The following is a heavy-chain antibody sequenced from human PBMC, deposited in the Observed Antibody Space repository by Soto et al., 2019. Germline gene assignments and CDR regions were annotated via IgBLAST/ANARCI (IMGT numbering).Heavy chain of an antibody. CDR2: ISAYNGNT. CDR3: ARTRGGYSSGGSDY. CDR1: GYTFTSYG. J-gene: IGHJ4*02. D-gene: IGHD6-19*01. Sequence: ASVKVSCKASGYTFTSYGISWVRQPPGQGLEWMGWISAYNGNTNYAQKLQGRVTMTTDTSTSTAYMELRSLRSDDTAVYYGARTRGGYSSGGSDYWGQGTLVTVSS. V-gene: IGHV1-18*04.